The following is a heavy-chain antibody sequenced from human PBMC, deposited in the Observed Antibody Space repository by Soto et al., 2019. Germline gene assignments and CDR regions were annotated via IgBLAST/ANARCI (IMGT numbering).Heavy chain of an antibody. CDR3: AREVGQKNNLFDY. CDR2: INHSGST. Sequence: SETLSLTCAVYGGSFSGYYWSWIRQPPGKGLEWIGEINHSGSTNYNPSLKSRVTISVDTSKNQFSLKLSSVTAADTAVYYCAREVGQKNNLFDYGGQGTLVTVSS. CDR1: GGSFSGYY. V-gene: IGHV4-34*01. D-gene: IGHD1-26*01. J-gene: IGHJ4*02.